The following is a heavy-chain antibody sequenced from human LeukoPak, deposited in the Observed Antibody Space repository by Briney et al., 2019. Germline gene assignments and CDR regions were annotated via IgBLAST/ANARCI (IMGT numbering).Heavy chain of an antibody. CDR3: ARPGAGPTDY. Sequence: GGSLRLSCATSGFTFSSNWMSWVRHVPGRGLDWVANIKPDGSAQYYAASVKGRFTISRDNAKNSVYLQMNSLRAEDTAVYYCARPGAGPTDYWGQGTLVTVSS. D-gene: IGHD6-19*01. V-gene: IGHV3-7*01. CDR2: IKPDGSAQ. CDR1: GFTFSSNW. J-gene: IGHJ4*02.